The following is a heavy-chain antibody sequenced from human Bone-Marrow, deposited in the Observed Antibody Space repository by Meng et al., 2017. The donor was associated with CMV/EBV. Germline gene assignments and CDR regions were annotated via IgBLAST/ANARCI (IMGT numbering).Heavy chain of an antibody. V-gene: IGHV3-23*01. CDR2: ISGSGRST. Sequence: GESLKISCAASGFTFSSYAMSWVRQAPGKGLEWVSAISGSGRSTYYADSVKGRFTISRDNSKNTLYLQMNSLRAEDTAVYYCARGISRGSGPYTPSDFDYWGQGTLVTVSS. D-gene: IGHD3-3*01. J-gene: IGHJ4*02. CDR3: ARGISRGSGPYTPSDFDY. CDR1: GFTFSSYA.